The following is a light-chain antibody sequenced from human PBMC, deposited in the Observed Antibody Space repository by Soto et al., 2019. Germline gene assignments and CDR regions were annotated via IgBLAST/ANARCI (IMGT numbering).Light chain of an antibody. CDR1: QSVSSK. CDR3: QQRGSWPST. V-gene: IGKV3-11*01. CDR2: DAS. J-gene: IGKJ4*01. Sequence: EIVLTQSPATLSLSPGERATLSCRASQSVSSKLVWYQQKPGQVPRLLIHDASNRATGIPPRFSGSGSGTDFTLTISSLEPEDFAVYYCQQRGSWPSTFGGGTKVEI.